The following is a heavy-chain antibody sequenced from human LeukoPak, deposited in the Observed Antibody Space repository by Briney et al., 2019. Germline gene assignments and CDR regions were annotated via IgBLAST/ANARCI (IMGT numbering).Heavy chain of an antibody. CDR1: GGSFSGYY. Sequence: SETLSLTCAVYGGSFSGYYWSWIRQPPGKGLEWIGEINHSGSTNYNPSLKSRVTISVDTSKNQFSLKLSSVTAADTAVYYCARVYYYGSGNYYKAYYYMDVWGKGTTVTDSS. V-gene: IGHV4-34*01. D-gene: IGHD3-10*01. CDR2: INHSGST. CDR3: ARVYYYGSGNYYKAYYYMDV. J-gene: IGHJ6*03.